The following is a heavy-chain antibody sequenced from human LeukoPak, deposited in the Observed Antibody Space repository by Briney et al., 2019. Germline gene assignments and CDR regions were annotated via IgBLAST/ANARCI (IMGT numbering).Heavy chain of an antibody. Sequence: GGSLRLSCAASGFTLDDYGMSWVRQAPGEGLEWVSGINWNGGSTGYADSVKGRFTISRDNAKNSLYLQMNSLRAEDTALYYCARDRTRQLWLPGGYYFDYWGQGTLVTVSS. V-gene: IGHV3-20*04. CDR2: INWNGGST. J-gene: IGHJ4*02. D-gene: IGHD5-18*01. CDR1: GFTLDDYG. CDR3: ARDRTRQLWLPGGYYFDY.